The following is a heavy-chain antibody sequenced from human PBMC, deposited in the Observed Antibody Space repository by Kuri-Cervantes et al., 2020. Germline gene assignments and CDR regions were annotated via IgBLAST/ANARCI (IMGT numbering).Heavy chain of an antibody. J-gene: IGHJ4*02. Sequence: GGSLRLSCTVSGGSISSYYWSWIRQPPGKGLEWVSGINWNGGSTGYADSVKGRFTISRDNAKNSLYLQMNSLRAKDTALYHCARLYCTNGVCFYYFDYWGQGTLVTVSS. V-gene: IGHV3-20*01. CDR3: ARLYCTNGVCFYYFDY. D-gene: IGHD2-8*01. CDR2: INWNGGST. CDR1: GGSISSYY.